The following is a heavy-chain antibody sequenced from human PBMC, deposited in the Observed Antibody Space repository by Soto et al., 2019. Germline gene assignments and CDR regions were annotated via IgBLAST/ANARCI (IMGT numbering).Heavy chain of an antibody. J-gene: IGHJ3*02. D-gene: IGHD3-16*02. V-gene: IGHV4-4*08. Sequence: SETLSLTCTVSGDSITSYNWNWLRQPPGKALEWIGYVYSSGSTNYNPSLKSRVTISVDTSRNQFSLRLTSVTAADTAVYYCGILDMITFGGVIGPNDAFDSWGQGKMVTVSS. CDR3: GILDMITFGGVIGPNDAFDS. CDR1: GDSITSYN. CDR2: VYSSGST.